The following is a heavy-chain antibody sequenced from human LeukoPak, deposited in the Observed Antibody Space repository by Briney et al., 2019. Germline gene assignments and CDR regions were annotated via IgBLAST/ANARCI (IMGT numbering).Heavy chain of an antibody. D-gene: IGHD3-22*01. J-gene: IGHJ4*02. Sequence: ASVKVSCKASGYTFSDYYMHWVQQAPGKGLEWMGLVDPEDGETIYAEKFQGRVTITADTSTDTAYMELNSLRSEDTAVYYCATLSSGYYFDYWGQGTLVTVSS. V-gene: IGHV1-69-2*01. CDR1: GYTFSDYY. CDR2: VDPEDGET. CDR3: ATLSSGYYFDY.